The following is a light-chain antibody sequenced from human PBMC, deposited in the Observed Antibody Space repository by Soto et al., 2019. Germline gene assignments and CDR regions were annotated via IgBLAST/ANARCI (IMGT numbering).Light chain of an antibody. CDR3: QSYDSSLSGVV. CDR1: SSNIGAGYD. CDR2: GNS. V-gene: IGLV1-40*01. J-gene: IGLJ2*01. Sequence: QSVLPQPPSVSGAPGQRVTISCTGSSSNIGAGYDVHWYQQLPGTAPKLLIYGNSNRPSGVPDLFSGSKSGTSASLAITGLQAEDEADYYCQSYDSSLSGVVFGGGTKLTVL.